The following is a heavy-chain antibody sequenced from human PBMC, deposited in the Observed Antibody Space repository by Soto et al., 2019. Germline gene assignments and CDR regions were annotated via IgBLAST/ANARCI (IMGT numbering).Heavy chain of an antibody. CDR1: GFTFSSSA. CDR3: ATGRYCSSAACLAAE. J-gene: IGHJ4*02. CDR2: ITASGGYT. D-gene: IGHD2-2*01. V-gene: IGHV3-23*01. Sequence: EVQLLESGGGLVQPGGSLRLSCAASGFTFSSSAMLCVRQAPWKGLEWVSAITASGGYTSYTDSVKGRFTISRDNSKNTLFLQMNSLRAEDTALYYCATGRYCSSAACLAAEWGQGTLITVSS.